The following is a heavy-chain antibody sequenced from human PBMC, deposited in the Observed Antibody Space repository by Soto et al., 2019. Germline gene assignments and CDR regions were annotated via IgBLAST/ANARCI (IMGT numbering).Heavy chain of an antibody. CDR2: IKQDGSEK. CDR3: ARGYSSGWYTDYYYYYGMDV. V-gene: IGHV3-7*03. Sequence: EVQLVESGGGLVKPGGSLRLSCAASGFTFSSYSMNWVRQAPGKGLEWVANIKQDGSEKYYVDSVKGRFTISRDNAKNSLYLQMNSLRAEDTAVYYCARGYSSGWYTDYYYYYGMDVWGQGTTVTVSS. CDR1: GFTFSSYS. D-gene: IGHD6-19*01. J-gene: IGHJ6*02.